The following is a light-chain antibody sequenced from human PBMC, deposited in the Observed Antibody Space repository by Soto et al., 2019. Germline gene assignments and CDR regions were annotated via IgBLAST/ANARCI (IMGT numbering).Light chain of an antibody. CDR2: VAS. Sequence: DIQMTQSPSSLSAFVGDRVTITCRASQDIRNDLGWYQHKPGNAPKRLIYVASRLQNGVPSRFCGSGSGTEFTLTISNLQPEDFATYFCLQHNTYPRTFGQGTKVEVK. CDR1: QDIRND. V-gene: IGKV1-17*02. J-gene: IGKJ1*01. CDR3: LQHNTYPRT.